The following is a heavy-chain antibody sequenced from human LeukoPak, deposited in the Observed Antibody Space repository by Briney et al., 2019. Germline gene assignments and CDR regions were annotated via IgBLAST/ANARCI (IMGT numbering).Heavy chain of an antibody. V-gene: IGHV1-24*01. CDR1: GYTLTALF. Sequence: ASAKVSCKVSGYTLTALFMHSVRQAPGKGLEWMGGFDPADGETIYAQKFQCRVTTTEDTSRDTAYMHLSRPRSPDTALHYCSTGPLVRGRWDYWGQGNLVTVSS. CDR3: STGPLVRGRWDY. CDR2: FDPADGET. J-gene: IGHJ4*02. D-gene: IGHD3-10*01.